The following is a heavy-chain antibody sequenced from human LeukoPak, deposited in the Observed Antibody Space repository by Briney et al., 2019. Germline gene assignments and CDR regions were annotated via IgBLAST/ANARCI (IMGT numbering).Heavy chain of an antibody. Sequence: ASVKVSCKASGYTFTSYGIRWVRQAPGQGLEWMGWISAYNGNTNYAQKLQGRVTMTTDTSTSTAYMELRSLRSDDTAVYYCARDFPLVGLDYGGNVGVFDYWGQGTLVTVSS. CDR1: GYTFTSYG. CDR2: ISAYNGNT. CDR3: ARDFPLVGLDYGGNVGVFDY. J-gene: IGHJ4*02. V-gene: IGHV1-18*01. D-gene: IGHD4-17*01.